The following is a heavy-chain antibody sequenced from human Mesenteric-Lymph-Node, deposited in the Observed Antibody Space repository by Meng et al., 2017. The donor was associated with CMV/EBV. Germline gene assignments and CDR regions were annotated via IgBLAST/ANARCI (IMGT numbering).Heavy chain of an antibody. CDR2: VKSASAGGAA. J-gene: IGHJ4*02. Sequence: EVQLVEPGGGLVKPGGSLRLSCVASDFTLNGAWMNWVRQAPGKGLEWVGRVKSASAGGAADAAAPVKGRFTVSRDDSRKTVHLQMDNLKIEDTAVYYCTTGWDQYFDFWGQGALVTVSS. V-gene: IGHV3-15*07. D-gene: IGHD1-26*01. CDR3: TTGWDQYFDF. CDR1: DFTLNGAW.